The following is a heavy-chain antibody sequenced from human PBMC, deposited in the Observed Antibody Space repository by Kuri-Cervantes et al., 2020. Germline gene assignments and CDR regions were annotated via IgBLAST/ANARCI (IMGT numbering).Heavy chain of an antibody. CDR3: ARLLRSTIVVVPATLPRAFDI. D-gene: IGHD2-2*01. Sequence: ASVKVSCKASGGTFSSYAISWVRQAPGQGLEWMGWINPNNGGTNYAKKFQGRVTMTRDTSVSTAYMELSSLRSDDTAVHYCARLLRSTIVVVPATLPRAFDIWGQGTMVTVSS. J-gene: IGHJ3*02. V-gene: IGHV1-2*02. CDR1: GGTFSSYA. CDR2: INPNNGGT.